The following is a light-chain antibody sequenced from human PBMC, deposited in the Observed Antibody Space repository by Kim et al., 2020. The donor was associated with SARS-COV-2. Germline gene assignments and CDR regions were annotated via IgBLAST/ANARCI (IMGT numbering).Light chain of an antibody. CDR2: KAS. V-gene: IGKV1-5*03. Sequence: ASVGDRVTITCRASQTISEWLAWFQQKPGKAPKLLIYKASTLDSGGPSMFSGSGFGTDFTLTITSLQPDDFAIYYCQQYDSYPWTFGQGTKVDIK. CDR3: QQYDSYPWT. J-gene: IGKJ1*01. CDR1: QTISEW.